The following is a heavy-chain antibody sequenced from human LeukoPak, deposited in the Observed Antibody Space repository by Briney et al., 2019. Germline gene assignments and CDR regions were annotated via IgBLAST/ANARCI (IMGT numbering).Heavy chain of an antibody. V-gene: IGHV5-10-1*01. J-gene: IGHJ3*02. CDR1: GYSFTTYW. CDR3: ARQGGFYDNRGYNDAFDI. CDR2: IDPSDSYT. D-gene: IGHD3-22*01. Sequence: GESLKISCKGSGYSFTTYWISWVRQMPGKGLEWMGRIDPSDSYTNYSPSFQGHVTISVDKSISTAYLQWSSLKASDTAMYYCARQGGFYDNRGYNDAFDIWGQGTVVTASS.